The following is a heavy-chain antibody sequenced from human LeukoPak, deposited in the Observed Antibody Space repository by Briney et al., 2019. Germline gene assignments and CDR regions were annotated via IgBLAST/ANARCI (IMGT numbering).Heavy chain of an antibody. Sequence: GGSLRLSCAASGFTFSDYYMSWIRQAPGKGLEWVSYISSSGSTIYYADSVKGRFTISRDNAKNSLYLQMNSQRAEDTAVYYCARFPHNYDFWSGYYYYYMDVWGKGTTVTVSS. CDR2: ISSSGSTI. V-gene: IGHV3-11*04. CDR1: GFTFSDYY. J-gene: IGHJ6*03. CDR3: ARFPHNYDFWSGYYYYYMDV. D-gene: IGHD3-3*01.